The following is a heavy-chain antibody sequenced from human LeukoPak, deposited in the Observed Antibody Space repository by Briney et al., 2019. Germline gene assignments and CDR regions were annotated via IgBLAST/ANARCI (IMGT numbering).Heavy chain of an antibody. J-gene: IGHJ4*02. CDR3: ATYVWETYRFSD. D-gene: IGHD3-16*02. Sequence: GGSLRISCAASGFSFSSRALSWVRQAPGKGLEWVSTIGSTGESTFYADSVKGRFTISRDNSKDTLHLQLNSLRAEDTAIYYCATYVWETYRFSDWGQGTLVTVSS. CDR1: GFSFSSRA. V-gene: IGHV3-23*01. CDR2: IGSTGEST.